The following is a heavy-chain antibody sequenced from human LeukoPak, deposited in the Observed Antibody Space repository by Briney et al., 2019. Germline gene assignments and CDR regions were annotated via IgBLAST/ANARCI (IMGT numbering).Heavy chain of an antibody. CDR1: GFTFSSYG. V-gene: IGHV3-48*03. Sequence: PGGTLRLSCAASGFTFSSYGMSWVRQAPGKGLEWVSYISSSGSTIYYADSVKGRFTISRDNAKNSLYLQMNSLRAEDTAVYYCAELGITMIGGVWGKGTTVTISS. J-gene: IGHJ6*04. D-gene: IGHD3-10*02. CDR3: AELGITMIGGV. CDR2: ISSSGSTI.